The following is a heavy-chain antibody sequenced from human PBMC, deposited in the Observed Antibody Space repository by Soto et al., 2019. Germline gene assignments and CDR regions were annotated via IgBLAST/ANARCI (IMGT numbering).Heavy chain of an antibody. Sequence: EVQLVESGGGLVQPGGSLRLSCAASGFTFNTFVMHWVRQVPGKGLVWVSRINSDGSDTRYADSVKGRFTIPRDNARNTLDLQMSSLRAEDTAVYFCVRDRDGYNFWGQGTMVTVSS. D-gene: IGHD5-12*01. CDR3: VRDRDGYNF. CDR2: INSDGSDT. V-gene: IGHV3-74*01. J-gene: IGHJ3*01. CDR1: GFTFNTFV.